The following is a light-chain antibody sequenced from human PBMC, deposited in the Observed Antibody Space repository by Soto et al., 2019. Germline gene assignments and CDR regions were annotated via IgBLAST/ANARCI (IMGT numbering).Light chain of an antibody. Sequence: QSALTLPASVSGSPGQSITISCTGTSSDVGGYNYGSWYQQHPGKAPKLMIYEVSNRPSGVSNRFSGSKSGNTASLTISGLQAEDDADYYCSSYTSSSTRVFGAGTMLTVL. V-gene: IGLV2-14*01. CDR3: SSYTSSSTRV. CDR1: SSDVGGYNY. J-gene: IGLJ3*02. CDR2: EVS.